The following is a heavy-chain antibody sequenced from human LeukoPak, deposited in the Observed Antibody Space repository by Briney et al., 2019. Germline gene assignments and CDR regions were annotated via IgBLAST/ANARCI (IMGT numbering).Heavy chain of an antibody. D-gene: IGHD6-19*01. Sequence: PGGSLRLSCAASGFTFSSYAMSWVRQPPGKGLEWIANIYYSGSTYYNPSFKSRVTISVDTSKNQFSLKVNSVTAADTAVYYCASHPYSSGWYVDYWGQGTLVTVSS. V-gene: IGHV4-39*01. CDR1: GFTFSSYA. CDR2: IYYSGST. CDR3: ASHPYSSGWYVDY. J-gene: IGHJ4*02.